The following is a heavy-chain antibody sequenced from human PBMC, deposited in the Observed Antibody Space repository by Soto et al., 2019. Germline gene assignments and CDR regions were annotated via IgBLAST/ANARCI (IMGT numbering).Heavy chain of an antibody. CDR3: AKGLTRDYYYYYYMDV. Sequence: SETLSLTCAVYGESFSGYYWSWIRQPPGKGLEWIGEINHSGSTNYNPSLKSRVTISVDTSKNQFSLKLSSVTAADTAVYYCAKGLTRDYYYYYYMDVWGKGTTVTVSS. CDR2: INHSGST. V-gene: IGHV4-34*01. CDR1: GESFSGYY. J-gene: IGHJ6*03.